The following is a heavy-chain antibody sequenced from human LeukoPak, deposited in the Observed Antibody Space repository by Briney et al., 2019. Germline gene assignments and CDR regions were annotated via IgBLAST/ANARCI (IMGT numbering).Heavy chain of an antibody. CDR3: ARSRFGVVMTYYYYYMDV. J-gene: IGHJ6*03. Sequence: PSQTLSLTCAISGDSVSSNSAAWNWIRQSPSRGLEWLGRIYYRSKWYNDYAVSVKSRITINPDTSKNQFSLQLNSVTPEDTAVYYCARSRFGVVMTYYYYYMDVWGKGTTVTVSS. V-gene: IGHV6-1*01. D-gene: IGHD3-3*01. CDR1: GDSVSSNSAA. CDR2: IYYRSKWYN.